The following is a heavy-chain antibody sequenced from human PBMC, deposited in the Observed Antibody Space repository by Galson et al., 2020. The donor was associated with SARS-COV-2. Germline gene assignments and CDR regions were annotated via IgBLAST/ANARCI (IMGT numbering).Heavy chain of an antibody. D-gene: IGHD6-13*01. CDR1: GFPLSTSGMC. V-gene: IGHV2-70*01. CDR3: ARILVAAAGTPFDY. J-gene: IGHJ4*02. CDR2: IDWHDDK. Sequence: SGPPLVKPTQTLTLTCTFSGFPLSTSGMCVSWIRQPPGKALEWLALIDWHDDKYYSTSLKTRLTISKDTSKNQVVLTMTNMDPVDTATYYCARILVAAAGTPFDYWGQGTMVTVSS.